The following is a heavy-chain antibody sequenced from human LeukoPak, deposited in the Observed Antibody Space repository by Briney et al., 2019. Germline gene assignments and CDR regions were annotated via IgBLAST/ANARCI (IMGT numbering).Heavy chain of an antibody. CDR1: GGSFRGYF. CDR3: ARGRYSSGWYGGYFQH. D-gene: IGHD6-19*01. CDR2: INHSGDT. J-gene: IGHJ1*01. Sequence: SETLSLTCAVYGGSFRGYFWTWIRHPPGKGREWIGEINHSGDTDHHPSLKSRVTMSIDMSKNQFSLNLTSVTAADTAVYYCARGRYSSGWYGGYFQHWGQGALVIVSS. V-gene: IGHV4-34*01.